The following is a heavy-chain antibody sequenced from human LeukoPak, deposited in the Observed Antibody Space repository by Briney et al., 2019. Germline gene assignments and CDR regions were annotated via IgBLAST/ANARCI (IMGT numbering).Heavy chain of an antibody. Sequence: GASVKVSCKASGYTFSDYYIHWVRQAPGQGLECMGWIIPNTGGTNYAQKFQGRVTMTRDTSISTAYMELSRLTSDDTAVYYCALQTGSTVTFEFWGQGTLVTVSS. CDR1: GYTFSDYY. D-gene: IGHD4-17*01. J-gene: IGHJ4*02. CDR2: IIPNTGGT. V-gene: IGHV1-2*02. CDR3: ALQTGSTVTFEF.